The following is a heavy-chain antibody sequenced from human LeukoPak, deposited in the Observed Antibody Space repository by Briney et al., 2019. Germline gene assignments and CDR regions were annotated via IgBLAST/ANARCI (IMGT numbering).Heavy chain of an antibody. CDR3: ARLSGGSYWVVY. CDR1: GGSISSSSYY. CDR2: MYSSGST. V-gene: IGHV4-39*01. D-gene: IGHD1-26*01. Sequence: SETLSLTCIVSGGSISSSSYYWGWIRQPPGKGLEWIGSMYSSGSTYYNPSLKSRVTISVDTSKNQFSLKLSSVTAADTAVYYCARLSGGSYWVVYWGQGTLVTVSS. J-gene: IGHJ4*02.